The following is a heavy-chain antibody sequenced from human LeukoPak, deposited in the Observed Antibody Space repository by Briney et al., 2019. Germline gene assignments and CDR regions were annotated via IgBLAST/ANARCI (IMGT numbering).Heavy chain of an antibody. J-gene: IGHJ4*02. CDR1: GFPFSTYG. CDR2: ISYDGSNQ. Sequence: GGSLRLSCVASGFPFSTYGMHWVRQAPGKGLEWVALISYDGSNQYYRDSVKGRSTISRDNGENSVYLQMHSLRTEDTAVYYCANAHYWGQGTLVIVSS. V-gene: IGHV3-30*18. CDR3: ANAHY.